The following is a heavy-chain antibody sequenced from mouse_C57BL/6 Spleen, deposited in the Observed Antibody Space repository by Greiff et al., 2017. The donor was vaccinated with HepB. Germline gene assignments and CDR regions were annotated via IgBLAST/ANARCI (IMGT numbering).Heavy chain of an antibody. D-gene: IGHD2-14*01. Sequence: EVQLVESGGGLVQPKGSLKLSCAASGFSFNTYAMNWVRQAPGKGLEWVARIRSKSNNYATYYADSVKDRFTISRDDSESMLYLQMNNFKTEDTAMYYCVRQYAYDEAWFAYWGQGTLVTVSA. J-gene: IGHJ3*01. V-gene: IGHV10-1*01. CDR2: IRSKSNNYAT. CDR1: GFSFNTYA. CDR3: VRQYAYDEAWFAY.